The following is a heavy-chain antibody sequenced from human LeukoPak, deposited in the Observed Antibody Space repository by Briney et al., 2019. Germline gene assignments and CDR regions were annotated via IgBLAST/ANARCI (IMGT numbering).Heavy chain of an antibody. J-gene: IGHJ4*02. CDR2: ISGTGGST. CDR1: GFTFSSSA. V-gene: IGHV3-23*01. Sequence: GGSLRLSCAASGFTFSSSAMTWVRQAPRKGLEWGSGISGTGGSTYYADSVKGRFTISRDNSKNALYLQMNSLTAEDTAVYYCGNRGSSSGYYDFWGQGTLVTVSS. CDR3: GNRGSSSGYYDF. D-gene: IGHD3-22*01.